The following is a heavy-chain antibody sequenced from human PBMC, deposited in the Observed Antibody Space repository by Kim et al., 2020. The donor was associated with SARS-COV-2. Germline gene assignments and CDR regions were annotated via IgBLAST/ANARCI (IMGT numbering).Heavy chain of an antibody. J-gene: IGHJ3*02. V-gene: IGHV3-53*04. CDR1: GFTVSSNY. Sequence: GGSLRLSCAASGFTVSSNYMSWVRQAPGKGLEWVSVIYSGGSTYYADSVKGRFTISRHNSKNTLYLQMNSLRAEDTAVYYCARQTDTAMAGYGAFDIWGQGTMVTVSS. D-gene: IGHD5-18*01. CDR3: ARQTDTAMAGYGAFDI. CDR2: IYSGGST.